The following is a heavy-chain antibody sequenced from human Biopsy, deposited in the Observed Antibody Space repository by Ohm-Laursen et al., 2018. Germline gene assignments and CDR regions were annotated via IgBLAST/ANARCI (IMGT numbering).Heavy chain of an antibody. CDR2: KIPILGKG. D-gene: IGHD3-9*01. CDR3: ATKLTGYFHH. J-gene: IGHJ1*01. V-gene: IGHV1-69*06. Sequence: GASVKVSCKATGGTFSNYGVNWVRQAPGQGLEWLGGKIPILGKGNYAQKFQDRVTVAADTSTSTATMELRSLRSDDTAVYYCATKLTGYFHHWGQGTLVIVSS. CDR1: GGTFSNYG.